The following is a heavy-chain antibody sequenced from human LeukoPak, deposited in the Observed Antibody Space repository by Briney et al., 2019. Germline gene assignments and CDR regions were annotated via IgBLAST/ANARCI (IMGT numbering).Heavy chain of an antibody. V-gene: IGHV3-23*01. CDR3: AKVTSAGSCYQSDY. J-gene: IGHJ4*02. CDR2: ISDRGGTT. Sequence: GGSLRLSCAASGFTFSSYDMTWVRQAPGKELEWVSGISDRGGTTYYADSVEGRFTISRDNSKNTLYLQMNNLGAEDTAVYYCAKVTSAGSCYQSDYWGQGTLVTVSS. CDR1: GFTFSSYD. D-gene: IGHD2-15*01.